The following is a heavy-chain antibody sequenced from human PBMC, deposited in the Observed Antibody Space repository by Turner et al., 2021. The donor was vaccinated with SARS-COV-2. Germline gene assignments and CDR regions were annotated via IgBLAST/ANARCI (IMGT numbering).Heavy chain of an antibody. D-gene: IGHD3-3*01. CDR3: AREDDFWRGYHHYGMDV. J-gene: IGHJ6*02. CDR2: MSRRSSYI. CDR1: GSTCSSYS. Sequence: EVQVVESGGGLVKPGGSLRLPCAASGSTCSSYSMNWVRQAPGKGLEWVATMSRRSSYIYYADSVKCRFTISRDNVKISRYLQMNSLSAEDTAVYYCAREDDFWRGYHHYGMDVWGQGTTVTVSS. V-gene: IGHV3-21*01.